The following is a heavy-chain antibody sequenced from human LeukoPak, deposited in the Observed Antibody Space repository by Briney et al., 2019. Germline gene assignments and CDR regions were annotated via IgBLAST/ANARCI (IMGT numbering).Heavy chain of an antibody. Sequence: SVKVSCKASGDTFRNYAISWVRQAPGQGLEWMGRVIPILGKPTYAQRFQGRVTITADKPTTTVYMELSSLRSEDTAVYYCARDVTTVGPLDSWGQGTLVTVSS. D-gene: IGHD4-23*01. CDR1: GDTFRNYA. CDR2: VIPILGKP. CDR3: ARDVTTVGPLDS. V-gene: IGHV1-69*04. J-gene: IGHJ4*02.